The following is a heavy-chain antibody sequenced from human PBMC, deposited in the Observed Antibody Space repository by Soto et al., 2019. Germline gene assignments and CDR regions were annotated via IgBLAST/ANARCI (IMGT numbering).Heavy chain of an antibody. CDR1: GDSISSSTYY. V-gene: IGHV4-61*05. CDR3: ARARGYSGYGSLDY. Sequence: SETLSLTCTISGDSISSSTYYWAWIRQPPGKGLEWIGYIYYSGSTNYNPSLKSRVTISADTSKNQFSLKLSSVTAADTAVYYCARARGYSGYGSLDYWGQGTLVTVSS. D-gene: IGHD5-12*01. J-gene: IGHJ4*02. CDR2: IYYSGST.